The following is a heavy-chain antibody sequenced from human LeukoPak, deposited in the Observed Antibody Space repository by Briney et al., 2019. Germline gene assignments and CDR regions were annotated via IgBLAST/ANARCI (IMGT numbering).Heavy chain of an antibody. D-gene: IGHD5-18*01. CDR2: IYHSGST. CDR1: GGSISSGGYY. V-gene: IGHV4-39*07. J-gene: IGHJ4*02. Sequence: SETLSLTCTVSGGSISSGGYYWSWIRQHPGKGLEWIGEIYHSGSTNYNPSLKSRVTISVDTSKNQFSLKLSSVTAADTAVYYCARGDRRYGIDYWGQGTLVTVSS. CDR3: ARGDRRYGIDY.